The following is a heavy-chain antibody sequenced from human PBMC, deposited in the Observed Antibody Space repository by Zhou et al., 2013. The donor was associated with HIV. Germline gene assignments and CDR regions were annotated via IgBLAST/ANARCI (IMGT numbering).Heavy chain of an antibody. J-gene: IGHJ6*02. D-gene: IGHD1-1*01. Sequence: QVQLLQSGAEVKKPGASVKVSCKVSGYTLTELALHWVRQAPGKGLEWMGGFDPERGERIYAQKFQGRVTMAEDTSADTAYLELSSLRSEDTAVYYCARRGTWGDRFNVIRGGLDVWGQGTTVTVSS. CDR1: GYTLTELA. CDR2: FDPERGER. V-gene: IGHV1-24*01. CDR3: ARRGTWGDRFNVIRGGLDV.